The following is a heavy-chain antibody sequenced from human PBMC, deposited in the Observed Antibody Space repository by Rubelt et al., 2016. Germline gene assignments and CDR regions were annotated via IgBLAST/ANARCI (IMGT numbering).Heavy chain of an antibody. CDR3: ARNNDWFDP. Sequence: INAYNGNTNYAQKLQGRVTMTTDTSTNTAYMELRSLRSDDTAVYYCARNNDWFDPWGQGTLVTVSS. V-gene: IGHV1-18*01. D-gene: IGHD1/OR15-1a*01. J-gene: IGHJ5*02. CDR2: INAYNGNT.